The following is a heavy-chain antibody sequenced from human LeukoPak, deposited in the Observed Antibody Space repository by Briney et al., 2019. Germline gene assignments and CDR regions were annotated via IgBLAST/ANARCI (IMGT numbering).Heavy chain of an antibody. D-gene: IGHD5-18*01. V-gene: IGHV3-30*02. CDR1: GFTFSSYG. J-gene: IGHJ4*02. CDR3: ARDAGYGYWVVDY. Sequence: GGSLRLSCAASGFTFSSYGMHWVRQAPGKGLEWVAFIRYDGSNKYYADSVKGRFTISRDNSKNSLYLQMNSLRAEDTAVYYCARDAGYGYWVVDYWGQGTLVTVSS. CDR2: IRYDGSNK.